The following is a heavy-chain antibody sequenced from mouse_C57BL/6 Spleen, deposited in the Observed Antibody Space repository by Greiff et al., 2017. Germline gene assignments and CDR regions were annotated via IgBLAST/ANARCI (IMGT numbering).Heavy chain of an antibody. J-gene: IGHJ4*01. Sequence: QVQLQQPGAELVKPGASVKLSCKASGYTFTSYWMHWVKQRPGQGLEWIGMIHPNSGSTNYNEKFKSKATLTVDKSSSTAYMQLSSLTSEDSAVYYCARSLSSYYTMAYWGQGTSVTVSS. V-gene: IGHV1-64*01. CDR3: ARSLSSYYTMAY. D-gene: IGHD1-3*01. CDR2: IHPNSGST. CDR1: GYTFTSYW.